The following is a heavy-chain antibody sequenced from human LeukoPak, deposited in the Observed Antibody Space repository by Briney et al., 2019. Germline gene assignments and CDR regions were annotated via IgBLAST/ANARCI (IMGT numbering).Heavy chain of an antibody. D-gene: IGHD3-3*01. CDR2: ISSSSSYI. CDR3: ARATKIYPFDY. J-gene: IGHJ4*02. Sequence: GGSLRLSCTASGFTFKDAWMNWVRQAPGKGLEWVSSISSSSSYIYYADSVKGRFTISRDNAKNSLYLQMNSLRAEDTAVYYCARATKIYPFDYWGQGTLVTVSS. CDR1: GFTFKDAW. V-gene: IGHV3-21*01.